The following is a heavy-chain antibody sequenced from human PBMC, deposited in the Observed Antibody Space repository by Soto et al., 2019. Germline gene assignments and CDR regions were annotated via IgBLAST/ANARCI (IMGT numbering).Heavy chain of an antibody. D-gene: IGHD3-10*01. V-gene: IGHV3-7*01. CDR2: INPDGSEK. Sequence: PGGSLRLSYAASGFSFSNSWMTWVRQAPGKGLECLACINPDGSEKYYVDSVKGRFTVSRDNARNSLYVQMNSLRVDDTAVYYCARFGNYNYYYGMDVWGQGTTVTVSS. CDR3: ARFGNYNYYYGMDV. CDR1: GFSFSNSW. J-gene: IGHJ6*02.